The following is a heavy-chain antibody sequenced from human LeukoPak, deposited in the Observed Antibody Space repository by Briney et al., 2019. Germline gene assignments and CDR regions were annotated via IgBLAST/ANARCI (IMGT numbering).Heavy chain of an antibody. D-gene: IGHD4-23*01. CDR2: MCPSGRT. V-gene: IGHV4-4*08. CDR1: SDSISSYC. J-gene: IGHJ5*02. CDR3: ATSYDGKTAPYDL. Sequence: KPSETLSLTCTVSSDSISSYCCSWVRQPPGKGLEWIGFMCPSGRTDYNPSLKSRVTMSIDTSKNQLSMELRFLTAADTAVYYCATSYDGKTAPYDLWGHGALVTVSS.